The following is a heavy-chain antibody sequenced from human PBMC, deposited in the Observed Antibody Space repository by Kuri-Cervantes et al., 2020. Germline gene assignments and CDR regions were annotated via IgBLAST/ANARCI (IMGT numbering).Heavy chain of an antibody. D-gene: IGHD3-10*01. V-gene: IGHV1-46*01. CDR3: ARGPYGSGSYGGFADY. CDR2: IGPSGDFT. CDR1: GYTFTGHY. Sequence: ASVKVSCKASGYTFTGHYMHCVRQAPGQGLEWMGMIGPSGDFTSYAQKFQGRVTMTRNTSISTAYMELSSLRSEDTAVYYCARGPYGSGSYGGFADYWGQGTLVTVSS. J-gene: IGHJ4*02.